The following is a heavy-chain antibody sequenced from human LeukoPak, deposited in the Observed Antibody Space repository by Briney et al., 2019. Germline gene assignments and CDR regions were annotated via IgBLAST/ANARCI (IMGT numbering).Heavy chain of an antibody. Sequence: PGGSLRLSCAASGFTFSSYAMSWVRQAPGKGLEWVSAISGSGGSTYYADSVKGRFTISRDNNKNSLYLQMNSLRAEDTALYYCAKDRVAAAGIRYYFDYWGQGTLVTVSS. J-gene: IGHJ4*02. CDR1: GFTFSSYA. D-gene: IGHD6-13*01. CDR2: ISGSGGST. V-gene: IGHV3-23*01. CDR3: AKDRVAAAGIRYYFDY.